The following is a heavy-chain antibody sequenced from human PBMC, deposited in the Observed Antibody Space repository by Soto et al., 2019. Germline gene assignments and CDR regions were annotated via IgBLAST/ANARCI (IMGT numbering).Heavy chain of an antibody. CDR2: IIPILGIA. CDR1: GGTFSSYT. Sequence: SVKVSCKASGGTFSSYTISWVRQAPGQGLEWMGRIIPILGIANYAQKFQGRVTITADKSTSTAYMELSSLRTEDTAVYYCARDQDSYGSGSYRAFDIWGQGTMVTVSS. D-gene: IGHD3-10*01. CDR3: ARDQDSYGSGSYRAFDI. V-gene: IGHV1-69*04. J-gene: IGHJ3*02.